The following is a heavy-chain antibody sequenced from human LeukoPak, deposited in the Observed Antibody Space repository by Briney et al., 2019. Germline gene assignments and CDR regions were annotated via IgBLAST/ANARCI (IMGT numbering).Heavy chain of an antibody. CDR1: GFTFDDYA. Sequence: PGGSLRLSCAASGFTFDDYAMHWVRHAPGKGLEWVSLISGDGGSTYYADSVKGRFTISRDNSKNSLYLQMNSLRTEDTALYYCAKVPGAHDYFDYWGQGTLVTVSS. CDR2: ISGDGGST. CDR3: AKVPGAHDYFDY. V-gene: IGHV3-43*02. D-gene: IGHD1-26*01. J-gene: IGHJ4*02.